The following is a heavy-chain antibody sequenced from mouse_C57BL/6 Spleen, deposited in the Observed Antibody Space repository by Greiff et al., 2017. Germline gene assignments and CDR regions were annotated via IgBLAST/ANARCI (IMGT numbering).Heavy chain of an antibody. CDR1: GFSFNTYA. CDR2: IRSKSNNYAT. V-gene: IGHV10-1*01. J-gene: IGHJ4*01. CDR3: VGPLPYYYGSSYEYYYAMDY. D-gene: IGHD1-1*01. Sequence: EVQLVESGGGLVQPKGSLKLSCAASGFSFNTYAMNWVRQAPGKGLEWVARIRSKSNNYATYYADSVKDSFNISRDASERMLYLQMNNLKAEDPAMYYCVGPLPYYYGSSYEYYYAMDYWGQGTSVTVSS.